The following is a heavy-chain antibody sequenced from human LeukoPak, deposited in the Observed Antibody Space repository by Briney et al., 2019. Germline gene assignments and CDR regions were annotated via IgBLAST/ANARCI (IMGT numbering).Heavy chain of an antibody. CDR1: GFTFSSYG. Sequence: GRSLILSCAASGFTFSSYGMHWVRQAPGKGLEWVAVIWYDGSNKYYADSVKGRFTISRDNSKNTLYLQMNSLRAEDTAIYFCAKGYCSGGSCPVNYFDYWGQGTLVTVSS. D-gene: IGHD2-15*01. V-gene: IGHV3-33*06. CDR3: AKGYCSGGSCPVNYFDY. J-gene: IGHJ4*02. CDR2: IWYDGSNK.